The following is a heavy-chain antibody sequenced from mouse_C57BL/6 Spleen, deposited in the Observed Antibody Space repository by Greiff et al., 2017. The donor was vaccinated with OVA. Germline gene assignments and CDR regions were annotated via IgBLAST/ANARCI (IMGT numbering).Heavy chain of an antibody. CDR2: IWWDDDK. D-gene: IGHD2-1*01. Sequence: QVQLKESGPGILQPSQTLSLTCSFSGFSLSTFGMGVGWIRQPSGKGLEWLAHIWWDDDKYYNPALKSRLTISKDTSKHQVFLKIANVDTADTATYYCARIKGPYYGNLSSYWYFDVWGTGTTVTVSS. CDR1: GFSLSTFGMG. J-gene: IGHJ1*03. CDR3: ARIKGPYYGNLSSYWYFDV. V-gene: IGHV8-8*01.